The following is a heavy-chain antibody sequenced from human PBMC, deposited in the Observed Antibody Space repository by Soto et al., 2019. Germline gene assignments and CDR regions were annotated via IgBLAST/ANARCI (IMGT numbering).Heavy chain of an antibody. V-gene: IGHV3-23*01. CDR3: SKDTAAYKNSADAFDI. J-gene: IGHJ3*02. Sequence: GVLLRVSWEASWFTFADYASSCVRQSPGKGLEWVSAISGSGGSTYIAHSVKGRFTISRDNSKNTLYLQMNSLRADDTAVYYCSKDTAAYKNSADAFDIWGPGTMVTVSS. CDR2: ISGSGGST. D-gene: IGHD6-25*01. CDR1: WFTFADYA.